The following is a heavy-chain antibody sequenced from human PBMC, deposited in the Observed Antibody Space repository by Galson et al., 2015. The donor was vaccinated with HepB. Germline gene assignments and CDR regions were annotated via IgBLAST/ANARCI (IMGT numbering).Heavy chain of an antibody. Sequence: CAISGDSVSSNSAAWNWIRQSPSRGLEWLGRTYYRSKWYNDYAVSVKSRITINPDTSKNQFSLQLNSVTPEDTAVYYCARGEIGGGYDSSGYYYDNWFDPWDQGTLVTVSS. CDR3: ARGEIGGGYDSSGYYYDNWFDP. J-gene: IGHJ5*02. V-gene: IGHV6-1*01. CDR1: GDSVSSNSAA. D-gene: IGHD3-22*01. CDR2: TYYRSKWYN.